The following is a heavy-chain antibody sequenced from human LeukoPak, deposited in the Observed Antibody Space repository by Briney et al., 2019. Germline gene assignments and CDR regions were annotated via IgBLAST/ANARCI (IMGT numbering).Heavy chain of an antibody. D-gene: IGHD2-15*01. V-gene: IGHV3-23*01. CDR3: ATLYCSGGSRQAP. Sequence: GGSLRLPCAASGFTFSSYAMSWVRQAPGKGLEWVSAISGSGGSTYYADSVKGRFTISRDNSKNTLYLQMNSLRAEDTAVYYCATLYCSGGSRQAPWGQGTLVTVSS. CDR1: GFTFSSYA. CDR2: ISGSGGST. J-gene: IGHJ5*02.